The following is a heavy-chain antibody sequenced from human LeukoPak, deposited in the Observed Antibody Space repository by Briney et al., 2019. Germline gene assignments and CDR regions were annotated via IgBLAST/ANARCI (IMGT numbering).Heavy chain of an antibody. D-gene: IGHD6-19*01. Sequence: SGCSTYYADSVKGRFTISRDNSKNTLYLQMNSLRAEDTAVYYCAKAVAVAQTVYYGMDVWGQGTTVTVSS. V-gene: IGHV3-23*01. CDR3: AKAVAVAQTVYYGMDV. CDR2: SGCST. J-gene: IGHJ6*01.